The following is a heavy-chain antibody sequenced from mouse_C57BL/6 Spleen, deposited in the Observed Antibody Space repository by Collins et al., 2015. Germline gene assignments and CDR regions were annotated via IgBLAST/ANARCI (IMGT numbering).Heavy chain of an antibody. D-gene: IGHD2-10*02. CDR2: IYWDDDK. V-gene: IGHV8-12*01. J-gene: IGHJ2*01. Sequence: QVTLKESGPGILQPSQTLSLTCSFSGFSLSTSGMGVSWIRQPSGKGLEWLAHIYWDDDKRYNPSLKSRLTISKDTSSNQVFLKITSVDTADTATYYCARKERYGKGFDYWGQGTTLTVSS. CDR3: ARKERYGKGFDY. CDR1: GFSLSTSGMG.